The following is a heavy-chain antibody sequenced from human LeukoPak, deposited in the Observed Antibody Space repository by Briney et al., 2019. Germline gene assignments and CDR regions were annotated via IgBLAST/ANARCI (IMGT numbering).Heavy chain of an antibody. J-gene: IGHJ6*03. Sequence: GGSLRLSCAASGFTFIDYYMNWIRQAPGKGLEWVSYISNSGTSIYYADSVKGRFTISRDNAKNSLYLQMNSLRAEDTAVYYCARGVLTGYYYYYYYMDVWGKGTTVTVSS. V-gene: IGHV3-11*01. D-gene: IGHD3-9*01. CDR1: GFTFIDYY. CDR2: ISNSGTSI. CDR3: ARGVLTGYYYYYYYMDV.